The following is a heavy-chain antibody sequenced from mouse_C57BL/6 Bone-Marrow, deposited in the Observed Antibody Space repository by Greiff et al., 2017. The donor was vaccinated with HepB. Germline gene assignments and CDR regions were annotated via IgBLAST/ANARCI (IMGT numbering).Heavy chain of an antibody. CDR1: GYTFTDYN. Sequence: VQLKQSGPELVKPGASVKMSCKASGYTFTDYNMHWVKQSHGKSLEWIGYINPNNGGTSYNQKFKGKATLTVNKSSSTAYMELRSLTSEDSAVYYCARKTYYGSSGWYFDVWGTGTTVTVSS. J-gene: IGHJ1*03. V-gene: IGHV1-22*01. D-gene: IGHD1-1*01. CDR3: ARKTYYGSSGWYFDV. CDR2: INPNNGGT.